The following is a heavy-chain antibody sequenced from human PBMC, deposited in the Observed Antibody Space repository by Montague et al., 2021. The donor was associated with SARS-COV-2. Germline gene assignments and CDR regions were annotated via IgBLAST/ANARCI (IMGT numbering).Heavy chain of an antibody. D-gene: IGHD4-11*01. CDR2: IYSGGSST. CDR3: AKDLGDSNADYYNYYGMYV. Sequence: SLRLSCAASGFTFSSYAMSWVRQAPGKGLEWVSVIYSGGSSTYYADSVKGRFTISRDNPKNSLYLQMNSLRAEDTAVYYCAKDLGDSNADYYNYYGMYVGGQATTDTVSS. J-gene: IGHJ6*02. CDR1: GFTFSSYA. V-gene: IGHV3-23*03.